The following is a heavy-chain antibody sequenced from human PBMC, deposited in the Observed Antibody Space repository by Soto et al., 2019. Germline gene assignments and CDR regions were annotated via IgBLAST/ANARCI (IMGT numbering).Heavy chain of an antibody. V-gene: IGHV1-3*01. CDR2: INAGNGNT. J-gene: IGHJ4*02. CDR3: ARDDDEVAARANFDY. D-gene: IGHD6-6*01. Sequence: GASVKVSCKASGYTFTSYAMHWVRQAPGQRLEWMGWINAGNGNTKYSQKFQGRVTITRDTSASTAYMELRSLRSDDTAVYYCARDDDEVAARANFDYWGQGTLVTVSS. CDR1: GYTFTSYA.